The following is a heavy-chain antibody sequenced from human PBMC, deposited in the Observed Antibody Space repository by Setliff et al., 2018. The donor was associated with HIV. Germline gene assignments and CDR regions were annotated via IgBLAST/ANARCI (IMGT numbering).Heavy chain of an antibody. J-gene: IGHJ6*02. D-gene: IGHD6-19*01. V-gene: IGHV1-2*06. CDR2: INPNSGGT. Sequence: ASVKVSCKASGYTFTDNYMHWVRQAPGQGLEWMGRINPNSGGTNYAQKFQGRVTMTRDTSISTAYMELSRLRSDDTAVYYCASSAVAGSTPVLIYYYYGMDVWGQGTAVTVSS. CDR1: GYTFTDNY. CDR3: ASSAVAGSTPVLIYYYYGMDV.